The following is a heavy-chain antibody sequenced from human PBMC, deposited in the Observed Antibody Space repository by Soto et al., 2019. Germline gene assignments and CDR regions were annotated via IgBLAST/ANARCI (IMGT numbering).Heavy chain of an antibody. D-gene: IGHD3-22*01. CDR1: GGSVSSGRYY. CDR3: ARDGGYYDSSGYFAFDM. CDR2: ISYSGRT. V-gene: IGHV4-61*01. J-gene: IGHJ3*02. Sequence: QVQLQESGPGLVKPSETLSLTCSVSGGSVSSGRYYWSWIRQPPGKGLEWIGYISYSGRTNYNPSLKSRVTISVDTSKNQFSLKLSSVTAADTAVYYCARDGGYYDSSGYFAFDMWGQGTMVTVSS.